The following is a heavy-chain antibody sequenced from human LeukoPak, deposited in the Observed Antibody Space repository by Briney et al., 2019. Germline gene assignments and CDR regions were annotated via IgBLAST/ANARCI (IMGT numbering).Heavy chain of an antibody. CDR2: IKEAGSDK. CDR3: AREYDLGLQYYFDY. D-gene: IGHD3-3*01. Sequence: GGSLRLSCAASGFTFSSYWMTWVRQAPGKGLEWVANIKEAGSDKYYVDSVEGRFTISRDDAKNSLYLQMNSLRAEDTAVYYCAREYDLGLQYYFDYWGQGTLVTVSS. CDR1: GFTFSSYW. V-gene: IGHV3-7*01. J-gene: IGHJ4*02.